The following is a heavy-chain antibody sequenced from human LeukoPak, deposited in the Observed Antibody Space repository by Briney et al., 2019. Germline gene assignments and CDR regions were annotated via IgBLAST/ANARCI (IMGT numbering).Heavy chain of an antibody. D-gene: IGHD3-22*01. CDR3: AKYYYDTSGYFPYFDH. Sequence: PGGSLRLSCAASGFTFDSYILSWVRQAPGKGLEWVSSISSSGSNIYYADSLKGRFTISRDNAKNSLYLQMNSLRAEDTAVYYCAKYYYDTSGYFPYFDHWGQGTLVTVSS. J-gene: IGHJ4*02. CDR2: ISSSGSNI. CDR1: GFTFDSYI. V-gene: IGHV3-21*01.